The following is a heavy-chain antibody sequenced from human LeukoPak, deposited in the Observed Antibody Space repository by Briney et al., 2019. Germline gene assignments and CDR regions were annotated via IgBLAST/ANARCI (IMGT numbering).Heavy chain of an antibody. V-gene: IGHV4-34*01. CDR2: INHSGST. Sequence: SETLSLTCAVYGGSFSGYYWSWIRQPPGKGLEWIGEINHSGSTNYNPSLKSRVTISVDTSKNQFSLKLSSVTAADTAVYYCARGRRATYCSGGSCYSSNYNNWFHPWGQGTLVTVSS. CDR1: GGSFSGYY. CDR3: ARGRRATYCSGGSCYSSNYNNWFHP. D-gene: IGHD2-15*01. J-gene: IGHJ5*02.